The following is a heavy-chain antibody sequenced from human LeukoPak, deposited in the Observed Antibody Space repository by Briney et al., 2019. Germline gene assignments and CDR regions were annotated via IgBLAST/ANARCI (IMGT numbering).Heavy chain of an antibody. CDR1: EFTFSSYS. Sequence: PGGSLRLSCAASEFTFSSYSMNWVRQAPGKGLEWVSSISSSSSYIYYADSVKGRFTISRDNAKNSLYLQMNSLRAEDTAVYYCARDLREFVDTEATDYWGQGTLVTVSS. CDR3: ARDLREFVDTEATDY. D-gene: IGHD5-18*01. CDR2: ISSSSSYI. J-gene: IGHJ4*02. V-gene: IGHV3-21*01.